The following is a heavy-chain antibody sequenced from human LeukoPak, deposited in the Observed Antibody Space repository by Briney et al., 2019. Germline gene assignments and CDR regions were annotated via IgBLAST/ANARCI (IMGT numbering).Heavy chain of an antibody. CDR2: INHSGST. CDR3: ARRDVVRGVIIKPHFDY. J-gene: IGHJ4*02. Sequence: SETLSLTCTVSGGSISSYYWSWIRQPPGKGLEWIGEINHSGSTNYNPSLKSRVTISVDTSKNQFSLKLSSVTAADTAAYYCARRDVVRGVIIKPHFDYWGQGTLVTVSS. CDR1: GGSISSYY. V-gene: IGHV4-34*01. D-gene: IGHD3-10*01.